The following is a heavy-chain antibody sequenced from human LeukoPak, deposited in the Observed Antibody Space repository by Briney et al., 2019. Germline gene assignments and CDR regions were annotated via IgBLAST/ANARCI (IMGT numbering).Heavy chain of an antibody. J-gene: IGHJ5*02. D-gene: IGHD3-22*01. V-gene: IGHV4-59*01. CDR2: MYYSGST. CDR3: AREPGFDSSGYLNWFDP. Sequence: SETLSLTCTVSGGSISSYYWSWIRQPPGKGLEWIGYMYYSGSTNYNPSLKSRVTISKDMSKNQFSLKLSSMTAADTAVYYCAREPGFDSSGYLNWFDPWGQGTLVTVSS. CDR1: GGSISSYY.